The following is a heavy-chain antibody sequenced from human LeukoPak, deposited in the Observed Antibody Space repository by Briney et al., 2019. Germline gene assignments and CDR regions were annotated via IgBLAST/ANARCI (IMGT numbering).Heavy chain of an antibody. Sequence: SETLSLTCTVSGDSFRSDTYYWSWIRRPPGKGLEWIGFVYYSGRTNYNASLKSRVTMSVDTSKNQFSLMLRSVTAADTAVYYCVRETTTEYYDSSGYYRQTEVFDAWGQGTMVTVSS. CDR2: VYYSGRT. CDR3: VRETTTEYYDSSGYYRQTEVFDA. J-gene: IGHJ3*01. V-gene: IGHV4-61*01. CDR1: GDSFRSDTYY. D-gene: IGHD3-22*01.